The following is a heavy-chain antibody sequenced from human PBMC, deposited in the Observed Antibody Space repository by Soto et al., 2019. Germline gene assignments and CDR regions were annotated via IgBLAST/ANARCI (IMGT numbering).Heavy chain of an antibody. CDR1: GGSISSYY. CDR3: AREYGSGSYRFAY. J-gene: IGHJ4*02. Sequence: SETLSLTCTVSGGSISSYYWSWIRQPPGKGLEWIGYIYYSGSTYYNPSLKSRVTISVDTSKNQFSLKLSSVTAAGTAVYYCAREYGSGSYRFAYWGQGTLVTVSS. CDR2: IYYSGST. V-gene: IGHV4-59*12. D-gene: IGHD3-10*01.